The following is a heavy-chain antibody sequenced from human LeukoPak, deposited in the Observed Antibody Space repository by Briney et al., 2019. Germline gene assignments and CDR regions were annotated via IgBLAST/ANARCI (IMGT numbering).Heavy chain of an antibody. J-gene: IGHJ4*02. V-gene: IGHV3-23*01. CDR2: ISDSGGST. D-gene: IGHD5-18*01. CDR3: ALEKYSNGFFDY. Sequence: GGSLRLSCAASGFTFSSYAMSWVRQAPGKGLEWVSAISDSGGSTYYADSVKGRFTISRDNSKNTLYLQMTSLRAEDTAVYYCALEKYSNGFFDYWGQGTLVTVSS. CDR1: GFTFSSYA.